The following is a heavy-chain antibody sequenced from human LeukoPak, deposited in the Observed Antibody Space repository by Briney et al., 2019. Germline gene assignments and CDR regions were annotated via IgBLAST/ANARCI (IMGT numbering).Heavy chain of an antibody. CDR3: ARAYYYDSSGCYG. V-gene: IGHV3-48*01. D-gene: IGHD3-22*01. Sequence: GGSLRLSCAASGFTFSSYGMTWVRQAPGKGLEWVSYISSSSSTIYYADSVKGRFTISRDNAKNSPYLQLNSLRAEDTAVYYCARAYYYDSSGCYGWGQGTLVTVSS. CDR2: ISSSSSTI. CDR1: GFTFSSYG. J-gene: IGHJ4*02.